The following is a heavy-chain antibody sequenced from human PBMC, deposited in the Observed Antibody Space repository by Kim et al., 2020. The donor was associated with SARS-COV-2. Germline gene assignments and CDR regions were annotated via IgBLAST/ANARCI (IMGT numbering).Heavy chain of an antibody. Sequence: PSLQSRSTISIDTSKNQFSLKLSSVTAADTAVYYCARSPYNWTHGDEFDPWGQGTLVTVSS. D-gene: IGHD1-20*01. J-gene: IGHJ5*02. V-gene: IGHV4-31*02. CDR3: ARSPYNWTHGDEFDP.